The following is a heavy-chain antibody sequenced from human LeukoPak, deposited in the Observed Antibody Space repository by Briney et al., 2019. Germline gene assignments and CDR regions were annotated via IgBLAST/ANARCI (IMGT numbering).Heavy chain of an antibody. CDR1: GFTFSSYE. CDR3: ARDCSGGSCYVGYYYYMDV. J-gene: IGHJ6*03. V-gene: IGHV3-48*03. CDR2: ISSSGSTI. Sequence: GGSLRLSCAASGFTFSSYEMDWVRQAPGKGLEWVSYISSSGSTIYYADSVKGRFTISRDNAKTSLYLQMNSLRAEDTAVYYCARDCSGGSCYVGYYYYMDVWGKGTTVTVSS. D-gene: IGHD2-15*01.